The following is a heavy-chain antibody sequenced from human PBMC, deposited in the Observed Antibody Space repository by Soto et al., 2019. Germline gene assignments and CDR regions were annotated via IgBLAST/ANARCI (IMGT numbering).Heavy chain of an antibody. CDR2: IYFRGST. CDR1: GGAISSGTNY. CDR3: ARMGYATGWYHFDY. V-gene: IGHV4-39*01. Sequence: QLHLQESGPGLVEPSETLSLTCRVSGGAISSGTNYWGWVRLAPGKGLEWIGNIYFRGSTYYNPSLKSRVTIAIDTSKNQFSLKLRSVTAADTAVYYCARMGYATGWYHFDYWGQGALVTVSS. J-gene: IGHJ4*02. D-gene: IGHD2-8*01.